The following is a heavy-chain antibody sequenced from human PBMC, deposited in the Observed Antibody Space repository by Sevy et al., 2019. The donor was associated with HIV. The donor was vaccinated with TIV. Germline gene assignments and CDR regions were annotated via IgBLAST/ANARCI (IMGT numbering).Heavy chain of an antibody. Sequence: SETLSLTCAVHDGSLSGYYWNWIRQLPGKGLEWIGEINESGIAYYNPTLKSRVTISVDTSKKQFSLKLNSVTAADTAVYFCARSPPVVVVPGAPSWFDPWGQGTLVTVSS. J-gene: IGHJ5*02. CDR2: INESGIA. V-gene: IGHV4-34*01. D-gene: IGHD2-2*01. CDR1: DGSLSGYY. CDR3: ARSPPVVVVPGAPSWFDP.